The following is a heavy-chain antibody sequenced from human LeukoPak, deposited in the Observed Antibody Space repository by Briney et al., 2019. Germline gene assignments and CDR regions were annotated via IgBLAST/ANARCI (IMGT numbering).Heavy chain of an antibody. V-gene: IGHV1-18*01. Sequence: ASVKVSCKASGYTFTSYGISWVRQAPGQGLEWMGWISAYNGNTNYAQKLQGRVTMTTDTSTSTAYMELRSLRSDDTAVYYCARDRGYYYGSGSYYNEENAFDIWGQGTMVTVSS. J-gene: IGHJ3*02. D-gene: IGHD3-10*01. CDR3: ARDRGYYYGSGSYYNEENAFDI. CDR1: GYTFTSYG. CDR2: ISAYNGNT.